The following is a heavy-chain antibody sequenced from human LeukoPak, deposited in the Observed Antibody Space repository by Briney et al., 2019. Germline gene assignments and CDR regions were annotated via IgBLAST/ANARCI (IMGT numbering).Heavy chain of an antibody. V-gene: IGHV3-74*01. CDR2: INTDRSST. J-gene: IGHJ6*02. CDR3: ARLAPTDSSSWYLYHYYGMDV. Sequence: PGGSLRLSCVVSGFTSSNYLMLWGRQAPGKGLVWVSRINTDRSSTSHADFVKGRFTISRDNAKNTVFLQMNSVRPEDTAVYYCARLAPTDSSSWYLYHYYGMDVWGQGTTVTVSS. D-gene: IGHD6-13*01. CDR1: GFTSSNYL.